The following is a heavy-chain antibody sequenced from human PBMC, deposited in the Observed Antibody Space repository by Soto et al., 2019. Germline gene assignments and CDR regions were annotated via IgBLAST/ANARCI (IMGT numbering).Heavy chain of an antibody. V-gene: IGHV4-34*01. J-gene: IGHJ5*02. CDR3: ARQIVVVPAATDTKSKSRRINWFDP. D-gene: IGHD2-2*01. CDR2: INHSGST. CDR1: GGSFSGYY. Sequence: SETLSLTCAVYGGSFSGYYWSWIRQPPGKGLEWIGEINHSGSTNYNPSLKSRVTISVDTSKNQFSLKLSSVTAADTAVYYCARQIVVVPAATDTKSKSRRINWFDPWGQGTLVTVSS.